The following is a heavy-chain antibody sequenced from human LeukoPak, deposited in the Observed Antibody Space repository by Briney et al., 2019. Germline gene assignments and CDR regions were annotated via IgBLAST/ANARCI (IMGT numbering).Heavy chain of an antibody. CDR1: GGSISSSSYY. Sequence: SETPSLTCTVSGGSISSSSYYGGWIRQPPGEGLEWIGTIYYSGSTYYNPSLKSRVTISVDTSKNQFSLKLSSVTAADTAGYYCATGALMTNFDYWGQGTLVTVSS. CDR3: ATGALMTNFDY. J-gene: IGHJ4*02. D-gene: IGHD3-16*01. V-gene: IGHV4-39*05. CDR2: IYYSGST.